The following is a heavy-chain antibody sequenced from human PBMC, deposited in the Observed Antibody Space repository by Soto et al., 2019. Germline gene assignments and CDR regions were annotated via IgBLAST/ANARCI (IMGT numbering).Heavy chain of an antibody. Sequence: EVQLVESGGGLVQPGRSLRLSCAASGFTFDDYAMHWVRQAPGKGLEWVSGISWNSGSIGYADSVEGRFTFSRDNAKNTLYLQMDSLRAEDTALYYCAKGKYNWNDGTDFDYWGQGTVVTVSS. V-gene: IGHV3-9*01. D-gene: IGHD1-20*01. CDR3: AKGKYNWNDGTDFDY. CDR1: GFTFDDYA. J-gene: IGHJ4*02. CDR2: ISWNSGSI.